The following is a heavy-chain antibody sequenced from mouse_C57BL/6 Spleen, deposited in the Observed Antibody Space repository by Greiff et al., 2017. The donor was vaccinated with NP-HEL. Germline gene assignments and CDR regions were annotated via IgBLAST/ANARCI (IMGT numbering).Heavy chain of an antibody. CDR1: GYSITSGYY. CDR2: ISYDGSN. D-gene: IGHD2-4*01. V-gene: IGHV3-6*01. CDR3: ARVDDYDGGFDY. J-gene: IGHJ2*01. Sequence: EVQLQESGPGLVKPSQSLSLTCSVTGYSITSGYYWNWIRQFPGNKLEWMGYISYDGSNNYNPSLKNRISITRDTSKNQFFLKLNSVTTEDTATYYCARVDDYDGGFDYWGQGTTLTVSS.